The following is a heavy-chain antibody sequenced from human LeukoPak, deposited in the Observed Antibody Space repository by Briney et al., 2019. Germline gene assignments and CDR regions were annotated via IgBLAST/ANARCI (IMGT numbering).Heavy chain of an antibody. CDR2: ISGSGVST. V-gene: IGHV3-23*01. Sequence: GGSLRLSCAASGFTFSSYAMSWVRQAPGKGLEWVSAISGSGVSTYYADSVKGRFTISRDNSKNTLYLQMNSLRAEDTAVYYCAKGFKLLWFGELSRSEDYFDYWGQGTLVTVSS. CDR1: GFTFSSYA. D-gene: IGHD3-10*01. CDR3: AKGFKLLWFGELSRSEDYFDY. J-gene: IGHJ4*02.